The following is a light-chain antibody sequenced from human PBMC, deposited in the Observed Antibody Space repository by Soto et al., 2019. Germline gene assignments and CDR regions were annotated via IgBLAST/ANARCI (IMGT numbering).Light chain of an antibody. Sequence: MTRSPSALCSSVGDRVNITCRASQSISTWLAWYQQKPGEAPKLLMYKASSLDSGVPSRFSGRGSGTDFSLTISSLQPEDFATYYCQQTNIFPYTFGQGTKVDIK. V-gene: IGKV1-5*03. CDR2: KAS. J-gene: IGKJ2*01. CDR3: QQTNIFPYT. CDR1: QSISTW.